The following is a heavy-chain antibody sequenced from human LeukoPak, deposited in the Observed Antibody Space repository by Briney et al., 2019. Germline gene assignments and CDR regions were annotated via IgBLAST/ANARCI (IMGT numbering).Heavy chain of an antibody. J-gene: IGHJ4*02. D-gene: IGHD2-2*01. CDR2: INPRGGST. V-gene: IGHV1-46*01. Sequence: ASVKVSCKASGYTFTSYYMHWVRQAPGQGLEWMGIINPRGGSTSYAQKFQGRVTMTRDTSISTAYMELSRLRSDDTAVYYCARYKSTHQLPFGYWGQGTLVTVSS. CDR1: GYTFTSYY. CDR3: ARYKSTHQLPFGY.